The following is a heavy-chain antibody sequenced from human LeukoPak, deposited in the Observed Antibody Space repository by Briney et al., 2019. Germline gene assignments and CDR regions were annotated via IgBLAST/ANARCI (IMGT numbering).Heavy chain of an antibody. CDR1: GGSISSSSYY. D-gene: IGHD1-14*01. J-gene: IGHJ5*02. CDR3: ARGYSGWFDP. V-gene: IGHV4-39*07. Sequence: SETLSLTCTVSGGSISSSSYYWSWIRQPPGKGLEWIGEINHSGSTNYNPSLKSRVTISVDTSKNQFSLKLSSVTAADTAVYYCARGYSGWFDPWGQGTLVTVSS. CDR2: INHSGST.